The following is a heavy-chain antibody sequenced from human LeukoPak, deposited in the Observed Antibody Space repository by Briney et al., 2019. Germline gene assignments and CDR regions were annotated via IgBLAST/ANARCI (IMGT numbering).Heavy chain of an antibody. Sequence: GGSLRLSCAASGFTFRTYSMNWVRQAPGKGLEWVSSITSSSSYIYYADSVKGRFTISRDNAKNSLYLQMNSLRVEDTAVYYCARDLGAVLGTVFLDYWGQGTLVTVSS. D-gene: IGHD1-1*01. J-gene: IGHJ4*02. CDR2: ITSSSSYI. CDR1: GFTFRTYS. V-gene: IGHV3-21*01. CDR3: ARDLGAVLGTVFLDY.